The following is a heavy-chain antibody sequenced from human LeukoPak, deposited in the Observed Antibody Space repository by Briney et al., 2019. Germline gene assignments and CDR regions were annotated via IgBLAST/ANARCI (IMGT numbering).Heavy chain of an antibody. J-gene: IGHJ3*02. Sequence: GGSLRLSCAASGFTFSRYGMHWVRQAPGKGLEWVAAISYDGTNKYHADSVKGRFTISRDNSKNTLSLQMNSLRAEDTAVYYCAKDSSNWIPDAFDIWGQGTMVTVS. CDR1: GFTFSRYG. V-gene: IGHV3-30*18. D-gene: IGHD1-1*01. CDR2: ISYDGTNK. CDR3: AKDSSNWIPDAFDI.